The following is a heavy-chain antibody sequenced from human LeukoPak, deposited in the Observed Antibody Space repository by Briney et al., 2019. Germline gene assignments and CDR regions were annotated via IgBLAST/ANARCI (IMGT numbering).Heavy chain of an antibody. D-gene: IGHD3-10*01. J-gene: IGHJ4*02. V-gene: IGHV3-23*01. CDR2: ISGNGGRT. Sequence: GGSLRLSCAASGFTFSNYAMAWVRQAPGKGLEWVSAISGNGGRTYSADSVQGRFTISRDDAKNTLFLQMNSLRAEDTAVYYCASSGIGHYFFDFWGQGALVTVSS. CDR1: GFTFSNYA. CDR3: ASSGIGHYFFDF.